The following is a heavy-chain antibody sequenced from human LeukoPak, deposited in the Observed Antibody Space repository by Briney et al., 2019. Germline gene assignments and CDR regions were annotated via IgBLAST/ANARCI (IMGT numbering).Heavy chain of an antibody. Sequence: SVKVSCKASGGTFSSYAIRSVRQAPGQGLEWMGGIIPIFGTANDAQKFQGRVTITADESTSTAYMELSSLRSEDTAVYYCARDPGDIDAFDIWGQGTMVTVSS. V-gene: IGHV1-69*13. CDR2: IIPIFGTA. CDR3: ARDPGDIDAFDI. J-gene: IGHJ3*02. CDR1: GGTFSSYA. D-gene: IGHD5-12*01.